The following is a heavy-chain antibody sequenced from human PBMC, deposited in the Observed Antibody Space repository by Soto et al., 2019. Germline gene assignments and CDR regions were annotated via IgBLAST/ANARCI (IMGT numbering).Heavy chain of an antibody. CDR2: INHSGST. CDR3: TRSITRSLEWSFDY. V-gene: IGHV4-34*03. CDR1: GGSFSGYY. J-gene: IGHJ4*02. Sequence: SETLSLTCAVYGGSFSGYYWSWIRQPPGKGLEWIGEINHSGSTNYNPSLKSRVTISVDTSKNQFSLKLSSLRSEDTAVYYCTRSITRSLEWSFDYWGQGTLVTVSS. D-gene: IGHD3-3*01.